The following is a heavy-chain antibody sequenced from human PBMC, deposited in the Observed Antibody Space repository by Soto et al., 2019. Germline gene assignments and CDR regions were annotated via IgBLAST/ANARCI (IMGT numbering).Heavy chain of an antibody. Sequence: QLQLQESGSGLVKPSQTLSLTCAVSGGSISSGGYSWSWIRQPPGKVLEWIGYIYHSGSTYYNPSLKSRVTISVDRSKNQFSLKLSSVTAADTAVYYCARERYYGSGYNWFDPWGQGTLVTVSS. V-gene: IGHV4-30-2*01. J-gene: IGHJ5*02. CDR2: IYHSGST. CDR3: ARERYYGSGYNWFDP. CDR1: GGSISSGGYS. D-gene: IGHD3-10*01.